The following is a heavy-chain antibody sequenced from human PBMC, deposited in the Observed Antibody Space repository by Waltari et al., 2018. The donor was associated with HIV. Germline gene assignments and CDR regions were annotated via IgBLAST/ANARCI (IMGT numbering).Heavy chain of an antibody. J-gene: IGHJ5*02. V-gene: IGHV7-4-1*02. CDR3: ARESGYYYDSSGYQGWFDP. D-gene: IGHD3-22*01. Sequence: QVQLVQSGSELKKPGDSVKVSCKASGYTFTSYAMNWVRPAPGQGLEWMGWINTNTGNPTYAQGFTGRFVFSLDTSVSTAYLQISSLKAEDTAVYYCARESGYYYDSSGYQGWFDPWGQGTLVTVSS. CDR2: INTNTGNP. CDR1: GYTFTSYA.